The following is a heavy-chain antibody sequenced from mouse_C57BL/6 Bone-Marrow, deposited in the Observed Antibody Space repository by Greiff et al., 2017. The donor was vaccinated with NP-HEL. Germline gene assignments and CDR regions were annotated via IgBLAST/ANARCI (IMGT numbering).Heavy chain of an antibody. CDR2: IHPNSGST. Sequence: VQLQQPGAELVKPGASVKLSCKASGYTFTSYWMHWVKQRPGQGLEWIGMIHPNSGSTNYNEKFKSKATLTVDKSSSTAYMQLSSLTSEDSAVYYCARWRKKKYYYGSSSYYFDYWGQGTTLTVSS. D-gene: IGHD1-1*01. V-gene: IGHV1-64*01. CDR3: ARWRKKKYYYGSSSYYFDY. J-gene: IGHJ2*01. CDR1: GYTFTSYW.